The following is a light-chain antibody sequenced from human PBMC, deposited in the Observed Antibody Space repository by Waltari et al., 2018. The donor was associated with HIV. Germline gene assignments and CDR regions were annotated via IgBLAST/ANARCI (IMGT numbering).Light chain of an antibody. CDR2: RNN. V-gene: IGLV1-47*01. Sequence: SVLTQPPSASGHPGQRVTISCSASSYNLGTIYVSRSQQLPGTAPKFLIYRNNQRPSGVPDRFSGSKSGTSASLAISGLRSEDEADYYCAAWDDSLSGNVVFGGGTKLTVL. J-gene: IGLJ2*01. CDR1: SYNLGTIY. CDR3: AAWDDSLSGNVV.